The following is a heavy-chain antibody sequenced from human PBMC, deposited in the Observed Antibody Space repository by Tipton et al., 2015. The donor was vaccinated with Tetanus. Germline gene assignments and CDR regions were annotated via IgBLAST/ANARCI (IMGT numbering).Heavy chain of an antibody. Sequence: TLSLTCTVSGGSISSSAYYWSWIRQSPGKGLEWIGCIYSSGATHYHPSLKSRVTMLVDTSKSQFSLKLSSVTAADTAVHNWARTYGRGGLNEGAGLDGGGEGTTVSVSP. CDR3: ARTYGRGGLNEGAGLDG. V-gene: IGHV4-30-4*08. D-gene: IGHD1-1*01. CDR2: IYSSGAT. J-gene: IGHJ6*01. CDR1: GGSISSSAYY.